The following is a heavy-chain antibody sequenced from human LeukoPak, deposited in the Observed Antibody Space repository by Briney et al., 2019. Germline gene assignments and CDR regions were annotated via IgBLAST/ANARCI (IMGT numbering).Heavy chain of an antibody. J-gene: IGHJ4*02. Sequence: RPSETLSLTRSVSGGSISRYYWSWIRQPPGKGLEWIGYIYYSGSVNYNPSLKGRVTMSADASNNQFSLNLTSVTAADTAVYFCARSGYYDFWSGYYVYWGQGTPVTVSS. CDR3: ARSGYYDFWSGYYVY. CDR1: GGSISRYY. CDR2: IYYSGSV. D-gene: IGHD3-3*01. V-gene: IGHV4-59*01.